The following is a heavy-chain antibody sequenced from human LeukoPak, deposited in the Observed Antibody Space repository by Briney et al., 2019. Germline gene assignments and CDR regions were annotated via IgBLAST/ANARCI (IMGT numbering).Heavy chain of an antibody. CDR2: ISYNGGRK. CDR3: ARQEARNYYYEGLDY. CDR1: GFRFSGYA. Sequence: PGGSLRLSCVGSGFRFSGYAIHWVRQAPGKGLEWLALISYNGGRKEYAESLKGRFTVDRDNSKNTVYLQMNSLRPDDTAIYFCARQEARNYYYEGLDYWGQGNLVTVSS. V-gene: IGHV3-30*04. J-gene: IGHJ4*02. D-gene: IGHD3-22*01.